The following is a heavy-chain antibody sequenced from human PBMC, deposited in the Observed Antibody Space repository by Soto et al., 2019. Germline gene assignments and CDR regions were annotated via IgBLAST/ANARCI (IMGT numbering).Heavy chain of an antibody. D-gene: IGHD6-25*01. J-gene: IGHJ4*02. CDR1: GITFRTYS. CDR3: ARDLGVTATGPSLDY. V-gene: IGHV3-21*01. Sequence: EVQLVESGGGLVKPGESLRLSCAASGITFRTYSMNWVRQVPGKGLEWVSAISSDSTYIFYADSVKGRFTISRDNAKNSLYLQINSLRAEDTAVYYCARDLGVTATGPSLDYWGQGTQVTVSS. CDR2: ISSDSTYI.